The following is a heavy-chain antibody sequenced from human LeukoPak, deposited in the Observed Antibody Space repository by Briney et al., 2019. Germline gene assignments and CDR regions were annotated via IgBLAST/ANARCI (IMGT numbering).Heavy chain of an antibody. CDR2: IYPGDSDT. V-gene: IGHV5-51*01. D-gene: IGHD3-3*01. CDR3: ARQDGYDFWSGYPFDY. CDR1: GYSFTSYW. Sequence: GESLKISCKGSGYSFTSYWIGWVRQMPGKGLEWMGIIYPGDSDTRYSPSFQGQVTISADKSISTAYLQWSSLKASDTAMYYCARQDGYDFWSGYPFDYWGQGTLVTASS. J-gene: IGHJ4*02.